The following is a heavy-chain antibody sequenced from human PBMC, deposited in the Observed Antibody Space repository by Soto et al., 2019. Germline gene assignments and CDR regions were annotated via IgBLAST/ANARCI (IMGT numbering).Heavy chain of an antibody. J-gene: IGHJ6*02. D-gene: IGHD3-3*01. CDR1: GFSLSTTGEG. V-gene: IGHV2-5*01. CDR3: AHRSLGDTSPDYNGLDV. Sequence: QITLKEAGPTLVKPTQTLTLTCTFSGFSLSTTGEGVFWIRQPPGKAPEWLALVHWNDEKRYSPSLRPRLTIRKDTSRNQVVLSLTNLYPVYTGTYYCAHRSLGDTSPDYNGLDVWCQGTTVIVSS. CDR2: VHWNDEK.